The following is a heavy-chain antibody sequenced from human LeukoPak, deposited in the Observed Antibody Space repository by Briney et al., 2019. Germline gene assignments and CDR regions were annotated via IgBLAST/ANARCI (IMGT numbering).Heavy chain of an antibody. V-gene: IGHV3-64*01. Sequence: GGSLRLSCAASGFTFSTYAMHWVRQAPGKGLEYVSGMTGNGGSTYYAKSVKGRFTISRDNSKNTLFLQMNSLRAEDTAIYYCAKDRPNYYDSSGHYYRRNGDYWGQGTLVTVSS. CDR1: GFTFSTYA. CDR3: AKDRPNYYDSSGHYYRRNGDY. CDR2: MTGNGGST. J-gene: IGHJ4*02. D-gene: IGHD3-22*01.